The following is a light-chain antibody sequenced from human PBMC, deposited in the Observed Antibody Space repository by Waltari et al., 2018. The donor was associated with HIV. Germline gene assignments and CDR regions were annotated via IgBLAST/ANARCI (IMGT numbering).Light chain of an antibody. J-gene: IGLJ3*02. CDR2: NNM. CDR1: SANIGAGHD. Sequence: QSTLTQPPSVSGAPGQWVTISCTGSSANIGAGHDVQWFQQVPGTAPKLLIYNNMGRPSGVPDRFSGSKSGTSASLAITGLQAEDESDYYCQSYDNSLNGWVFGGGTKLTVL. V-gene: IGLV1-40*01. CDR3: QSYDNSLNGWV.